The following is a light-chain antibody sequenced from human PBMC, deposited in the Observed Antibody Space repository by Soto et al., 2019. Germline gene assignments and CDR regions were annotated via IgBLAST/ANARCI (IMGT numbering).Light chain of an antibody. J-gene: IGKJ2*01. CDR2: ATS. V-gene: IGKV1-17*02. CDR3: LQHNSYPFA. Sequence: DIQMTQSPSSLSASVGDRVTIACRASQGIRNHLGWFQQKPGEAPKRLIYATSTLETGVPSRFSGSGSETEFSLTISNLQPEDFATYYFLQHNSYPFAFGQGTKLEI. CDR1: QGIRNH.